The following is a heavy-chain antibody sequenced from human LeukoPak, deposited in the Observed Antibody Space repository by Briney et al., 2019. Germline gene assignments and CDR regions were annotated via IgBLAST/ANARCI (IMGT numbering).Heavy chain of an antibody. D-gene: IGHD3-22*01. CDR2: IYYSGST. J-gene: IGHJ4*02. CDR1: GGSISSYY. Sequence: SETLSLTCTVSGGSISSYYWSWIRQPPGEGLEWIGYIYYSGSTNYNPSLKSRVTISVDTSKNQFSLKLSSVTAADTAVYYCASNYDSSAYYHSWGQGTLVTVSS. V-gene: IGHV4-59*01. CDR3: ASNYDSSAYYHS.